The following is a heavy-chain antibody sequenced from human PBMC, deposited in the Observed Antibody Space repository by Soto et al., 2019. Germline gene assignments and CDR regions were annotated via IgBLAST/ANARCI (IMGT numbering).Heavy chain of an antibody. CDR1: GGSISSSSYY. Sequence: SETLSLTCTVSGGSISSSSYYWGWIRQPPGKGLEWIGHIYYGGSTYYNPSLKSRVTISVDTSKNQFSLKLSSVTAADTAVYYCARRSLGDSGYYCAYWGQGTLVTVSS. CDR3: ARRSLGDSGYYCAY. J-gene: IGHJ4*02. CDR2: IYYGGST. V-gene: IGHV4-39*01. D-gene: IGHD3-22*01.